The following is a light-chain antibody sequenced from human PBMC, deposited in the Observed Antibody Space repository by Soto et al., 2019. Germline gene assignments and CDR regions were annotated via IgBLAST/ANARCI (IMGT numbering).Light chain of an antibody. CDR3: SSYTSSATLL. J-gene: IGLJ2*01. Sequence: QSALTQPASVSGSPGQSIAISCTGTSSDVGAYNYVSWYQRHPGKAPKLMIYEVSNRPSGVSNRFSGSKSGNTASLTISGIQAEDEADYYCSSYTSSATLLFGGGTQLTVL. V-gene: IGLV2-14*01. CDR1: SSDVGAYNY. CDR2: EVS.